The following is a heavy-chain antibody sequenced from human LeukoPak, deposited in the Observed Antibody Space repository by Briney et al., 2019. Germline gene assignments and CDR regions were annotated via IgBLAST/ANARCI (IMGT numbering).Heavy chain of an antibody. V-gene: IGHV3-30*03. CDR2: ISFDGSKE. Sequence: GGSLRLSCAASGFTFSSYSMHWVRQAPGKGLEWVAVISFDGSKEDYADSVKGRFTISRDNSKNTLYVQLNSLSVEDTAVYYCARDSAYYYDSSGFSYCDYWGPGTLVTVSS. D-gene: IGHD3-22*01. CDR1: GFTFSSYS. CDR3: ARDSAYYYDSSGFSYCDY. J-gene: IGHJ4*02.